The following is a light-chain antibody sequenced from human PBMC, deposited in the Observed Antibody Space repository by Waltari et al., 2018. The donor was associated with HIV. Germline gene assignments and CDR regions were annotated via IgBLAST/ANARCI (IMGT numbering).Light chain of an antibody. J-gene: IGLJ3*02. CDR3: QSYDSSNHAV. CDR1: SGSIASNY. CDR2: GDN. V-gene: IGLV6-57*03. Sequence: NFMLTQPHSVSEPPGKTVTVSCTRSSGSIASNYVQWYQQRPGSAPTTVIYGDNQRPSGVPVRFSGSIDSSSNSASLTISGLKTEDEADYYCQSYDSSNHAVFGGGTKLTVL.